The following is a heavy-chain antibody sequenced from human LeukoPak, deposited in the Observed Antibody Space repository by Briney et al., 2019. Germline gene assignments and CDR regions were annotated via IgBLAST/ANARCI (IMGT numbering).Heavy chain of an antibody. J-gene: IGHJ3*02. CDR3: ARGPLLRDTAMAYDAFDI. CDR2: IYYSGST. CDR1: GGSISSGDYY. D-gene: IGHD5-18*01. V-gene: IGHV4-30-4*01. Sequence: SQTLSLTCTVSGGSISSGDYYWSWIRQPPGKGLEWIGYIYYSGSTYYNPSLKSRVTISVDTSKNQFSLKLSSVTAADTAVYYCARGPLLRDTAMAYDAFDIWGQGTMVTVSS.